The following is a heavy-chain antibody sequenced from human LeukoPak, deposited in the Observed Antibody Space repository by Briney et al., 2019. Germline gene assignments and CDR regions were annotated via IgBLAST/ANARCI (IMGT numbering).Heavy chain of an antibody. CDR1: GYTFTGYY. V-gene: IGHV1-2*02. CDR3: GGNDADYYDSSGYYRIDY. Sequence: AASVKVSCKASGYTFTGYYMHWVRQAPGQGLEWMGWINPNSGGTNYAQKFQGRVTMTRDTSTSTVYMELSSLRSEDTAVYYCGGNDADYYDSSGYYRIDYWGQGTLVTVSS. CDR2: INPNSGGT. D-gene: IGHD3-22*01. J-gene: IGHJ4*02.